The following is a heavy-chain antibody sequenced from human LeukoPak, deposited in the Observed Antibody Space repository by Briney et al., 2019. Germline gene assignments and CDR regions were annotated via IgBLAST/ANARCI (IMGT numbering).Heavy chain of an antibody. J-gene: IGHJ4*02. CDR3: AKDGGLWVSAHWGDS. D-gene: IGHD7-27*01. Sequence: GGSLRLSCAASGFTLSNYWMHWVRQAPGKGLEWVSTITTSDGNTYYADSVKGRFTVSRDNSKNTLYLQMNSLRAEDTAVYYCAKDGGLWVSAHWGDSWGRGTLVTVSS. CDR2: ITTSDGNT. V-gene: IGHV3-23*01. CDR1: GFTLSNYW.